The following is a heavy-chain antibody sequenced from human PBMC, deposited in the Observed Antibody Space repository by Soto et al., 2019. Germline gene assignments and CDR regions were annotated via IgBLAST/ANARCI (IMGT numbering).Heavy chain of an antibody. CDR3: ASVIWSGHLTSDL. V-gene: IGHV3-48*02. CDR1: GFTFSSNS. J-gene: IGHJ5*02. CDR2: ISSSSSTI. Sequence: EVQVVESGGGLVQPGGSLRLSCAASGFTFSSNSMNWVRQAPGKGLEWISYISSSSSTIYADSVKGRFTISRDNAKHSLYLQMNSLRDEDTAVYYCASVIWSGHLTSDLWGQGTLVTVSS. D-gene: IGHD3-3*01.